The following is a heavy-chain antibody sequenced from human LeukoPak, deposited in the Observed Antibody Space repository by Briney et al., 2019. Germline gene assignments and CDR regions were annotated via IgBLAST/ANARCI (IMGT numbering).Heavy chain of an antibody. CDR3: AKNGGGYARQFDY. D-gene: IGHD5-12*01. J-gene: IGHJ4*02. CDR1: GFTFSNCA. CDR2: INGGGGGT. V-gene: IGHV3-23*01. Sequence: GGSLRLSCAASGFTFSNCAMTWVRQAPGKALEWVSAINGGGGGTYYADSVRGRFTISRDNSKNTLSLQMNSLRVEDTAVYYCAKNGGGYARQFDYWGQGTLVTVSS.